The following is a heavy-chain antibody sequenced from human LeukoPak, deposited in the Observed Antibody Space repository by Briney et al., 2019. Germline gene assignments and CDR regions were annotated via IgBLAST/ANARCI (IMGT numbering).Heavy chain of an antibody. CDR1: GFTVSSNY. V-gene: IGHV3-7*01. J-gene: IGHJ4*02. Sequence: GGSLRLSCAASGFTVSSNYMSWVRQAPGKGLEWVATIKQDGTEEFYVDSVKGRFIISRDNAKHSLFLQMNSLRVEDTAVYYCARDQLGATVDWGQGTLVTVSS. CDR3: ARDQLGATVD. D-gene: IGHD1-26*01. CDR2: IKQDGTEE.